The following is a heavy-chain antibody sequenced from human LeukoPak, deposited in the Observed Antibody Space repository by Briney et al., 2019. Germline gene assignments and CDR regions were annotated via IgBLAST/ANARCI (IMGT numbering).Heavy chain of an antibody. V-gene: IGHV4-4*07. CDR1: GGSISSYY. CDR2: IYTSGST. J-gene: IGHJ4*02. D-gene: IGHD1-26*01. CDR3: PTTRVGFSYFDY. Sequence: SDTLSLTCTVSGGSISSYYWSWIRQPAGKGLEWIGRIYTSGSTNYNPSLKSRVTISVDKSKNQFSLKLSSVTAADTAVYYCPTTRVGFSYFDYWGQGTLVTVSS.